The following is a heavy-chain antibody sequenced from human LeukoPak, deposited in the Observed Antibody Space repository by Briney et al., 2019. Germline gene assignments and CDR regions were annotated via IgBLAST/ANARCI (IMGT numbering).Heavy chain of an antibody. Sequence: SETLSLTCAVSGGSISSYYWSWIRQPAGKGLEWIGRIYTSGNTNYNTSLKSRVTMSVDTSKNQFSLKLSSVTAADTAAYYCAREASVTISRGLDVWGQGTTVTVSS. J-gene: IGHJ6*02. CDR1: GGSISSYY. CDR2: IYTSGNT. CDR3: AREASVTISRGLDV. D-gene: IGHD3-10*01. V-gene: IGHV4-4*07.